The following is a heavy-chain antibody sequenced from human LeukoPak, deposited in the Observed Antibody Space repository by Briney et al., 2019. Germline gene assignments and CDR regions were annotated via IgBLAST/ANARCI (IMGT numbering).Heavy chain of an antibody. Sequence: GGSLRLSCAASGFTFSSYGMHWVRRAPGKGLEWVAFIRYDGNNKYYADSVKGRFTISRDNSKNTLYLQMNSLRAEDTAVYYCAKDRESHIVVVPAAQDYWGQGTLVTVSS. J-gene: IGHJ4*02. CDR3: AKDRESHIVVVPAAQDY. V-gene: IGHV3-30*02. D-gene: IGHD2-2*01. CDR2: IRYDGNNK. CDR1: GFTFSSYG.